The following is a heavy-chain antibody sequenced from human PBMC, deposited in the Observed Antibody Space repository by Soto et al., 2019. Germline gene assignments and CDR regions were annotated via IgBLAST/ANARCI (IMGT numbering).Heavy chain of an antibody. J-gene: IGHJ5*02. CDR2: IYHSGST. V-gene: IGHV4-30-2*01. D-gene: IGHD2-2*01. CDR3: VRVPDR. Sequence: SETLSLSCAVSGGSISSGGYSWSWIRQPPGKGLEWIGYIYHSGSTYYNPSLKSRVTISVDRSKNQFSLKLSSVTAADTAVYYCVRVPDRWGQGTLVTVSS. CDR1: GGSISSGGYS.